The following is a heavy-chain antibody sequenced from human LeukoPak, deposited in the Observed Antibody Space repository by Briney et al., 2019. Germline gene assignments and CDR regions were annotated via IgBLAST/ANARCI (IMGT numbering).Heavy chain of an antibody. J-gene: IGHJ4*01. CDR3: SRDASGYDEVDH. D-gene: IGHD5-12*01. CDR1: GFTFSSYR. Sequence: PGGSLRLSCAASGFTFSSYRMNWVRQAPGKGLEWVSSISGSSTYIYYADSLKGRFTNSRDNAKNSLYLEMNSLRVEDTAVYYCSRDASGYDEVDHWGHGTLVTVSS. V-gene: IGHV3-21*01. CDR2: ISGSSTYI.